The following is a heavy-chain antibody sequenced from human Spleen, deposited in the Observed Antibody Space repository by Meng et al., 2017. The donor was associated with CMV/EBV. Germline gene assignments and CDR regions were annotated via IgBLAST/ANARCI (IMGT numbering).Heavy chain of an antibody. J-gene: IGHJ4*02. CDR3: ARYRVVVVPAVILRAPRYYFDY. CDR2: INTDGRIT. Sequence: GESLKISCVPSGFTLRSYWMSWIRQGPGKGLVWVSRINTDGRITTWAVSVNGRFTISVEGRFTIPRDNAKNALCLQMNSLRAEDTAVYYCARYRVVVVPAVILRAPRYYFDYWGQGTLVTVSS. D-gene: IGHD2-2*02. CDR1: GFTLRSYW. V-gene: IGHV3-74*03.